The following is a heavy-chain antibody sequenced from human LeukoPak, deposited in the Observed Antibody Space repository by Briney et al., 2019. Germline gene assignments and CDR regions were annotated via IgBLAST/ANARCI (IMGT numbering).Heavy chain of an antibody. Sequence: ASVTVSCKASGYTFTSYDINWVRQATAQGLEWMGWMNPSSGNTGYAQKFQGRVTMTRNTSISTAYMELSSLGSEDTAVYYCARGHYACSGGSCYYNYWGQGTLVTVSS. CDR3: ARGHYACSGGSCYYNY. J-gene: IGHJ4*02. CDR1: GYTFTSYD. V-gene: IGHV1-8*01. CDR2: MNPSSGNT. D-gene: IGHD2-15*01.